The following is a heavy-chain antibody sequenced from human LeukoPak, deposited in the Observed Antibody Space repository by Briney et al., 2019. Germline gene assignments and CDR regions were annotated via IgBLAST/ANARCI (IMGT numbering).Heavy chain of an antibody. J-gene: IGHJ3*01. CDR3: ANGYSKGDV. Sequence: QPGGSLRLSCAASGFTFSSYSMNWVRQAPGKGLEWVSYISSSSSTIYYADSVKGRFTISRDNSKNTLYLQMNSLRAEDAAVYYCANGYSKGDVWGQGTMVTVSS. CDR2: ISSSSSTI. V-gene: IGHV3-48*01. CDR1: GFTFSSYS. D-gene: IGHD4-11*01.